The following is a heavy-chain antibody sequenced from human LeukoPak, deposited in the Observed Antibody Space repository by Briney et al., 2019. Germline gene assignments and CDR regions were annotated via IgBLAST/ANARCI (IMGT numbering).Heavy chain of an antibody. V-gene: IGHV4-38-2*02. J-gene: IGHJ4*02. CDR1: GYSISSGHH. CDR2: MYHSGST. D-gene: IGHD4-17*01. Sequence: SETLSLTCTVSGYSISSGHHWGWIRQPPGKGLEWIGSMYHSGSTYYNPPLKSRVTISEDTSKDQFSLKLRSVTAADTAVYYCAAMTTVTMYSYFFDSWGQGTLLTVSS. CDR3: AAMTTVTMYSYFFDS.